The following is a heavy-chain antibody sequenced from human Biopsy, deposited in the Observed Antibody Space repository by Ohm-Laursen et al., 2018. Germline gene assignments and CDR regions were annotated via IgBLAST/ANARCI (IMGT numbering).Heavy chain of an antibody. Sequence: TLSLTRTVSGGSISSGNDYWSWIRQHPGKGLEWIGYIYYSGSTYYTPSLKSRVIISLDTSKNQFSLKLSSVIAADTAVYYCARVNVDRVSTIIDWGQGTLVTVSS. D-gene: IGHD5/OR15-5a*01. V-gene: IGHV4-31*03. CDR2: IYYSGST. J-gene: IGHJ4*02. CDR1: GGSISSGNDY. CDR3: ARVNVDRVSTIID.